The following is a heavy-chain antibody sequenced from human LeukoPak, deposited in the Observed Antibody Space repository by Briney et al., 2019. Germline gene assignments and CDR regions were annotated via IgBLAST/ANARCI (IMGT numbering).Heavy chain of an antibody. D-gene: IGHD6-13*01. CDR1: GGSFSGYY. CDR3: ARDSSSWYNAFDI. Sequence: SETLSLTCAVYGGSFSGYYWSWIRQPPGKGLEWIGEINHSGSTNYNPSLKSRVTISVDTSKNQFSLELSSVTAADTAVYYCARDSSSWYNAFDIWGQGTMVTVSS. CDR2: INHSGST. V-gene: IGHV4-34*01. J-gene: IGHJ3*02.